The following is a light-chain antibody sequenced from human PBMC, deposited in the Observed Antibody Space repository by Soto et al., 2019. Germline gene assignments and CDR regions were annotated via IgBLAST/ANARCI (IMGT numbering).Light chain of an antibody. CDR3: QQHGNRPFT. V-gene: IGKV3-20*01. Sequence: EIVLTQSPGTLSLSPGERVILSCRASQNVSSSYLAWYQQKPGQAPRPLIYGASSRATSIPDRFSGSGSGTDFALTISRLEPEDFAVYYCQQHGNRPFTFGPGTKVDIK. CDR2: GAS. CDR1: QNVSSSY. J-gene: IGKJ3*01.